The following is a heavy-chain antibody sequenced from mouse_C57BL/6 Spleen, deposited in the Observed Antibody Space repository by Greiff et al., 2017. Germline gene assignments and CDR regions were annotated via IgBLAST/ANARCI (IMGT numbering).Heavy chain of an antibody. CDR1: GYTFTDYE. CDR3: TRWGNSFAY. J-gene: IGHJ3*01. D-gene: IGHD2-1*01. V-gene: IGHV1-15*01. Sequence: VQLQQSGAELVRPGASVTLSCKASGYTFTDYEMHWVKQTPVHGLEWIGAIDPETGGTAYNQKFTGKAILTADKSSSTAYMELRSLTSDDSAVYYCTRWGNSFAYWGQGTLVTVSA. CDR2: IDPETGGT.